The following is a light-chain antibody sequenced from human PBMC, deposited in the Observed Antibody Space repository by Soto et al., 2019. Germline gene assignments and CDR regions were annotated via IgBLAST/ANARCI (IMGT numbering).Light chain of an antibody. CDR2: DAS. J-gene: IGKJ2*01. CDR1: QSISSW. Sequence: DIQMTQSPSTLSASVGDRVTITCRASQSISSWLAWYQQKPGKAPKLLIYDASSLESGVPSRFSGSGSGTEFTLTISILQPDDFAPYYCQQYNSYSPAFGQGTKLEIK. CDR3: QQYNSYSPA. V-gene: IGKV1-5*01.